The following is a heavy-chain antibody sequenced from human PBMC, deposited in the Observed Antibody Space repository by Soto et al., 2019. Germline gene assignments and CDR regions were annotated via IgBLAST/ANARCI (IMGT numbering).Heavy chain of an antibody. V-gene: IGHV1-8*01. Sequence: GASVKVSCKASGYTFISYDINWVRQATGQGLEWMGWMNPNSGNTAYAQKFQGRVTMTRNTSISTAYMELSSLRSEDTAVYYCAGSVYYYDSSGYHESDAFDTWGQGTMVTVSS. CDR1: GYTFISYD. J-gene: IGHJ3*02. CDR3: AGSVYYYDSSGYHESDAFDT. CDR2: MNPNSGNT. D-gene: IGHD3-22*01.